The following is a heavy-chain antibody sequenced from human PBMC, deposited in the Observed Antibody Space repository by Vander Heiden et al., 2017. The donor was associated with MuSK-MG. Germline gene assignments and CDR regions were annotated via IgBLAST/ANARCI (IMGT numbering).Heavy chain of an antibody. CDR3: ARDPHVDTAMTPIDY. CDR1: GFTFSSYS. J-gene: IGHJ4*02. CDR2: INSGDNSI. Sequence: EVQLVESGGGLVKPGGSLRLACAASGFTFSSYSMNWVRPAPGKGLEWVSSINSGDNSIYYADSVKGRFTLSRDNSKNSLYLQMNSLRAEDTAVYYCARDPHVDTAMTPIDYWGQGTLVTVSS. V-gene: IGHV3-21*01. D-gene: IGHD5-18*01.